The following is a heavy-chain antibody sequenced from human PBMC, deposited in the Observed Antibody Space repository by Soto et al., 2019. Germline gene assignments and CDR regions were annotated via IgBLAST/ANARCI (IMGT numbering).Heavy chain of an antibody. CDR1: GGSISSYY. J-gene: IGHJ3*02. V-gene: IGHV4-59*01. Sequence: SETLSLTCTVSGGSISSYYWSWIRQPPGKGLEWIGYIYYSGSTNYNPSLKSRVTISVDTSKNQFSLKLSSVTAADTAVYYCARGSTPYDSSGYMAFDIWSQGTMVTVSS. CDR3: ARGSTPYDSSGYMAFDI. D-gene: IGHD3-22*01. CDR2: IYYSGST.